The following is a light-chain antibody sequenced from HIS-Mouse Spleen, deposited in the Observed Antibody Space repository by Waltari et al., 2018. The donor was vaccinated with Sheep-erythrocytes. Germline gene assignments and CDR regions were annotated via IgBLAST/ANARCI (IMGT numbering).Light chain of an antibody. V-gene: IGLV2-14*01. CDR1: SSDVGGYNY. J-gene: IGLJ2*01. CDR3: SSYTSSSTVV. Sequence: QSALTQPASVSGSPGQSITISCTGTSSDVGGYNYVSWYQQHPGKAPKPMIYEVRNLPSGLSDRVSSSKSGNTASLTISGLQAEDEADYYCSSYTSSSTVVFGGGTKLTVL. CDR2: EVR.